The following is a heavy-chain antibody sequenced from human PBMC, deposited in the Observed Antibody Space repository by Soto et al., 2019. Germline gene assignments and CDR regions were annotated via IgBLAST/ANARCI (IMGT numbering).Heavy chain of an antibody. D-gene: IGHD2-2*01. CDR2: IDYSGTT. CDR1: GGSIISSIHY. J-gene: IGHJ4*02. CDR3: ARRTSSSTYYFDY. Sequence: QLQLQESGPGLVKPSETLSLTCTVSGGSIISSIHYWGWIRQPPGRGLEWIGIIDYSGTTYYNPSLKSRLTMAVDTSKNHFSLNLISVTAADTAVYYCARRTSSSTYYFDYWGQGILVTVSS. V-gene: IGHV4-39*02.